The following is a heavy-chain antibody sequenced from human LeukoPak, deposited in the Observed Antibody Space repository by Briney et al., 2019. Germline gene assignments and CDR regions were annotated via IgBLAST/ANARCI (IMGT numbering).Heavy chain of an antibody. V-gene: IGHV4-34*01. D-gene: IGHD3-22*01. J-gene: IGHJ4*02. CDR2: INHSGST. Sequence: PSETLSLTCAVYGGSFSGYYWSWIRQPPGKGLEWIGEINHSGSTNYNPSLKSRVTISVDTSKNQFSLKLSSVAAADTAVYYCARIGGGYYDSSGYPEAFDYWGQGTLVTVSS. CDR3: ARIGGGYYDSSGYPEAFDY. CDR1: GGSFSGYY.